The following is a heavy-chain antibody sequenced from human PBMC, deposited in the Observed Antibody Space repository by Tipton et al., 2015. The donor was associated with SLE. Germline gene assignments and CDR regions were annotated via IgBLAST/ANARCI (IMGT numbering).Heavy chain of an antibody. V-gene: IGHV3-23*03. CDR3: AKVAVAGRDY. CDR1: GFTFSSYA. D-gene: IGHD6-19*01. CDR2: IYSGGST. J-gene: IGHJ4*02. Sequence: AVSGFTFSSYAMSWVRQAPGKGLEWVSVIYSGGSTYYADSVKGRFTISRDNSKNTLYLQMSSLRADDTAVYYCAKVAVAGRDYWGQGTLVTVSS.